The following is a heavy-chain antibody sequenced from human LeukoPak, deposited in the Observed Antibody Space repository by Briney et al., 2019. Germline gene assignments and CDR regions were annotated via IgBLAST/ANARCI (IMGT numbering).Heavy chain of an antibody. Sequence: SQTLSLTCAVSGGSISSGGYSWSWIRQPPGKGLEWIGYIYHSGSTYYNPSLKSRVTISVDRSKNQFSLKLSSVTAADTAVYYCARVTNYYDSSGYPLFAFDIWGQGTMVTVSS. CDR1: GGSISSGGYS. D-gene: IGHD3-22*01. J-gene: IGHJ3*02. V-gene: IGHV4-30-2*01. CDR2: IYHSGST. CDR3: ARVTNYYDSSGYPLFAFDI.